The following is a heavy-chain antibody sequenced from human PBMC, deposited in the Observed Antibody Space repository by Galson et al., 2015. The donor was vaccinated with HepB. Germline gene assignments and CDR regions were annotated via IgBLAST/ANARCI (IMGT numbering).Heavy chain of an antibody. CDR3: AKDVGSIWNYYGVDV. CDR1: GSTSSSHA. Sequence: SLRLSCAASGSTSSSHAMSWVRQAPGKGLEWVSAISGSGGGTYYADSVKGRFTISRDNSKNTLYLQMNSLRAEDTAVYYRAKDVGSIWNYYGVDVWGQGTTVTVSS. J-gene: IGHJ6*02. V-gene: IGHV3-23*01. CDR2: ISGSGGGT. D-gene: IGHD2-2*01.